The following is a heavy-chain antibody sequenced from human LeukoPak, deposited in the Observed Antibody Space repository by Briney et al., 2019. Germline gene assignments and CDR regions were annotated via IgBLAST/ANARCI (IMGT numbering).Heavy chain of an antibody. D-gene: IGHD3-10*01. V-gene: IGHV4-59*12. CDR2: IYYSGST. CDR3: ARWGGYGSGRYYMDV. Sequence: SETLSLTCTVSGGSISSYYWSWIRQPPGKGLEWIGYIYYSGSTNYNPSLKSRVTISVDTSKNQFSLKLSSVTAADTAVYYCARWGGYGSGRYYMDVWGKGTTVTISS. CDR1: GGSISSYY. J-gene: IGHJ6*03.